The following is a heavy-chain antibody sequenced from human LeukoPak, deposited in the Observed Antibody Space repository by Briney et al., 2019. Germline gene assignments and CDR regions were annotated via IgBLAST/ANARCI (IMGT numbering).Heavy chain of an antibody. CDR1: GFTFSSYS. V-gene: IGHV3-21*01. D-gene: IGHD6-6*01. J-gene: IGHJ4*02. CDR3: ARDRNDIAARGDY. CDR2: ISSSSSYI. Sequence: GGSLRLSCAASGFTFSSYSMNWVRQAPGKGLEWVSSISSSSSYIYYADSVKGRFTISRDNAKNSLYLQMNSLRAEDTAVYYCARDRNDIAARGDYWGQGTLVTVSS.